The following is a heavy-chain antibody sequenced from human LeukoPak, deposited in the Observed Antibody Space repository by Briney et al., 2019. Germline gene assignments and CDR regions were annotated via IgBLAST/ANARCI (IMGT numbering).Heavy chain of an antibody. Sequence: ASMKVSCKASGYTFTDYYIHRVRQAPGQGLEWMGRINPDNGGTNYAQKFQGRVTMTRDTSISAAYMELSRLRSDDTAMFYCARSAVAGSGDFDYWGQGTLVTVSS. D-gene: IGHD6-19*01. V-gene: IGHV1-2*06. CDR3: ARSAVAGSGDFDY. CDR1: GYTFTDYY. J-gene: IGHJ4*02. CDR2: INPDNGGT.